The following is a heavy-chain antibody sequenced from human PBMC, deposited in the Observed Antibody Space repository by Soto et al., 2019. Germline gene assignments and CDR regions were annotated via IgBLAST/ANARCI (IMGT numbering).Heavy chain of an antibody. CDR1: GFTVSSNY. D-gene: IGHD3-22*01. J-gene: IGHJ6*02. Sequence: PGGSLRLSCAASGFTVSSNYMSWVRQAPGKGLEWVSVIYSGGSTYYADSVKGRFTISRDNSKNTLYLQMNSLRAEDTAEYYCARDRYYYDSSGYYWRYGMDVWGQGTTVTVSS. CDR2: IYSGGST. CDR3: ARDRYYYDSSGYYWRYGMDV. V-gene: IGHV3-53*01.